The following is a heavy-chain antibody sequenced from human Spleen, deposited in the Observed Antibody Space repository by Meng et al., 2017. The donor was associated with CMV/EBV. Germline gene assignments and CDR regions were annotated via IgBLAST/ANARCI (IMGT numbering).Heavy chain of an antibody. J-gene: IGHJ4*02. CDR2: ITYDESNQ. V-gene: IGHV3-30*04. CDR3: VRSYSNIWGDYYPFDY. Sequence: VTFSNYEMSRGRQEAGKGLGGVRLITYDESNQYYADAVKGRFTITRDTSTNTLYLQMQSLTAEDTAVYFCVRSYSNIWGDYYPFDYWGQGALVTVSS. D-gene: IGHD3-3*01. CDR1: VTFSNYE.